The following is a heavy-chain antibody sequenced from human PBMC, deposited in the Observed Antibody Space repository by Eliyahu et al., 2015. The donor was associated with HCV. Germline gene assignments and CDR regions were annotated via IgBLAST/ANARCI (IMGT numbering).Heavy chain of an antibody. CDR2: XNPSXGST. CDR1: GYTFTXXY. D-gene: IGHD6-19*01. CDR3: ARHPKPVGIAVAGTGWCFDL. J-gene: IGHJ2*01. Sequence: QVQLVQSGAEVKKPGASVKVSCKASGYTFTXXYMHWVRQAPGQGXEWMGIXNPSXGSTXYAQKFQGRVTMTRDTSTSTVYMELSSLRSEDTAVYYCARHPKPVGIAVAGTGWCFDLWGRGTLVTVSS. V-gene: IGHV1-46*01.